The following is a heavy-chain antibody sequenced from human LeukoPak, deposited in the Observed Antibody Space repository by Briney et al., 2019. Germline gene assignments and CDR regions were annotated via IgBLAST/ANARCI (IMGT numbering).Heavy chain of an antibody. CDR3: AGDYYDILTCYYPFGMGV. J-gene: IGHJ6*02. CDR2: IYYSGST. CDR1: GGSISSYY. V-gene: IGHV4-59*01. Sequence: SETLSLTCTVSGGSISSYYWSWIRQPPGKGLEWIGYIYYSGSTNYNPSLKSRVTISVDTSKNQFSLKLSSVTAAATAVYYCAGDYYDILTCYYPFGMGVWGQGTTVTVSS. D-gene: IGHD3-9*01.